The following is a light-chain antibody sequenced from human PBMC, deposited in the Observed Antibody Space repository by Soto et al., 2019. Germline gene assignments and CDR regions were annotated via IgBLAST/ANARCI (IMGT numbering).Light chain of an antibody. CDR3: QQYDSAPFT. Sequence: DIQMTQSPSSLSASVGDRVTITCRASQGISNYLGWYQQKPGKVPKLLIYAASTLQSGVPSRFSGSGSGTDITLTISSLQPEDVGTYYCQQYDSAPFTFGPGTKVDIK. CDR2: AAS. CDR1: QGISNY. V-gene: IGKV1-27*01. J-gene: IGKJ3*01.